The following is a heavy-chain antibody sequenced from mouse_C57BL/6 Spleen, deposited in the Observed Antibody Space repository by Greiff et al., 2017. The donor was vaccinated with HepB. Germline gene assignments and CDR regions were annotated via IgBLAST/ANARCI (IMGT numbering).Heavy chain of an antibody. CDR1: GYTFTSYW. D-gene: IGHD1-1*01. CDR3: ARLYYGRSSPYYAMDY. J-gene: IGHJ4*01. CDR2: IHPNSGST. V-gene: IGHV1-64*01. Sequence: VQLQQPGAELVKPGASVKLSCKASGYTFTSYWMHWVKQRPGQGLEWIGMIHPNSGSTNYNEKFKSKATLTVDKSSSTAYMQLSSLTSEDSAVYYCARLYYGRSSPYYAMDYWGQGTSVTVSS.